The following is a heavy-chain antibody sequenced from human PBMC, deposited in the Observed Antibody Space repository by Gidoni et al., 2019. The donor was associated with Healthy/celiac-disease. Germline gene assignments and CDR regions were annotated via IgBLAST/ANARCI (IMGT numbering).Heavy chain of an antibody. D-gene: IGHD5-18*01. Sequence: QVQLQESGPGLVKPSQTLSLTCTVPGGSISSGSYYWSWIRQPAGKGLEWIGRIYTSGSTNYNPSLKSRVTISVDTSKNQFSLKLSSVTAADTAVYYCARDRRIQLWTSYYYYGMDVWGQGTTVTVSS. CDR2: IYTSGST. CDR1: GGSISSGSYY. J-gene: IGHJ6*02. V-gene: IGHV4-61*02. CDR3: ARDRRIQLWTSYYYYGMDV.